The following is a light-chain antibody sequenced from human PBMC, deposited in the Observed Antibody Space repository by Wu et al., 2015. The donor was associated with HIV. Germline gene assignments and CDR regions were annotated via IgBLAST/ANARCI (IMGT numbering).Light chain of an antibody. CDR1: QSISNW. CDR2: KAS. CDR3: QQYSLYRT. V-gene: IGKV1-5*03. J-gene: IGKJ1*01. Sequence: DIQMTQSPSTLSASVGDRVTITCRASQSISNWLARYQQKPGKAPKLLISKASSLESGVPSRFSGSGSGTEFTLTISSLQPEDFATYYCQQYSLYRTFGQGTKVEMK.